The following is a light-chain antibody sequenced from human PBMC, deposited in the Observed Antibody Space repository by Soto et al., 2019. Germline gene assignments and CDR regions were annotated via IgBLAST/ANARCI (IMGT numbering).Light chain of an antibody. CDR1: QSVSSSY. V-gene: IGKV3-20*01. J-gene: IGKJ1*01. Sequence: EIVLTQSPGTLSVSPGERATLSCRASQSVSSSYLAWYQQKPGQAPRLLIYGASTRATGIPDRFSGSGSGTDFTLTISSLQPEDFAVYYCQQYDNRLWPFGQGTKVDIK. CDR3: QQYDNRLWP. CDR2: GAS.